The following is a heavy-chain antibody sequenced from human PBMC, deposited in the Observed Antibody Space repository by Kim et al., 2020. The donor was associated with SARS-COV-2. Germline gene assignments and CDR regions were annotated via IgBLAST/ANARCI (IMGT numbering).Heavy chain of an antibody. V-gene: IGHV4-59*01. D-gene: IGHD1-1*01. CDR2: SGST. Sequence: SGSTNYNPSLKSRITISVDTTKNQLSLKVYSVTAADTAMYYCARETGGFGPWGQGTLVTVSS. J-gene: IGHJ5*02. CDR3: ARETGGFGP.